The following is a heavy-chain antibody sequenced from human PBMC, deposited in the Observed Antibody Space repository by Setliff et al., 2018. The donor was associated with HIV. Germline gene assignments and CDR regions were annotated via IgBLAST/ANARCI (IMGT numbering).Heavy chain of an antibody. CDR1: GDSIIDSY. V-gene: IGHV4-4*09. CDR3: ARLSVVIHDTFDV. D-gene: IGHD3-22*01. J-gene: IGHJ3*01. CDR2: IHSTGRT. Sequence: KTSETLSLTSTVSGDSIIDSYWSWVRQPPGKGLEWIGYIHSTGRTNYSPSLKSRVTTSVDTSKNHFSLRLRSVTAADTAVYYCARLSVVIHDTFDVWGHGTMVTVSS.